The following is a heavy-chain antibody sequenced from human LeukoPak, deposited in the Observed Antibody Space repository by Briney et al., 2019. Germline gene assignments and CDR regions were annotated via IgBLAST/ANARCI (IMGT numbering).Heavy chain of an antibody. Sequence: GSLSLSCAASGFPFSSYAMHWVRQAPGRGLEWVAVISYDGSNKYYADSVKGRFTISRDNSKNTLYLQMNSLRAEDTAVYYCARDFEYSSSSPYWGQGTLVTVSS. J-gene: IGHJ4*02. CDR3: ARDFEYSSSSPY. CDR1: GFPFSSYA. D-gene: IGHD6-6*01. V-gene: IGHV3-30-3*01. CDR2: ISYDGSNK.